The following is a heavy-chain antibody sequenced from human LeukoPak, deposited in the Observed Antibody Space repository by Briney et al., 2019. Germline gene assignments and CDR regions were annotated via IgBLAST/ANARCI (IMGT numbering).Heavy chain of an antibody. CDR2: IYYSRST. Sequence: PSETLSLTCTVSGGSISSSSYYWGWIRQPPGKGLEWIGSIYYSRSTYYNPSLKSRVTISVDKSKNQFSLKLSSVTAADTAVYYCARGLRPRAAFDIWGQGTMVTVSS. J-gene: IGHJ3*02. D-gene: IGHD4-17*01. CDR3: ARGLRPRAAFDI. V-gene: IGHV4-39*07. CDR1: GGSISSSSYY.